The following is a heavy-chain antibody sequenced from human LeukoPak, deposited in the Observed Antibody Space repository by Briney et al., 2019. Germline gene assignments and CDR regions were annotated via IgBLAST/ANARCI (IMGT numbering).Heavy chain of an antibody. CDR2: IYYSGST. Sequence: SETLSLTCTVSGGSISSSSYYWGWIRQPPGKGLEWIGSIYYSGSTYYNPSLKSRVTIPVDTSKNQFSLKLSSVTAADTAVYYCARDAREYSSNFDYWGQGTLVTASS. CDR1: GGSISSSSYY. J-gene: IGHJ4*02. V-gene: IGHV4-39*07. CDR3: ARDAREYSSNFDY. D-gene: IGHD2-15*01.